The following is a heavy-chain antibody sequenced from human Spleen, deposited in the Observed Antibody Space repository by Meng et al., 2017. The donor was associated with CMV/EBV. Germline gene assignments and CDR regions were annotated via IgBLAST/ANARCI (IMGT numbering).Heavy chain of an antibody. V-gene: IGHV1-18*01. CDR2: ISAYNGDT. J-gene: IGHJ4*02. CDR1: GYSFLSYC. CDR3: ARKAYSSDY. Sequence: KPSCRASGYSFLSYCISWVRQAPGQGLEWMGWISAYNGDTNYAQKIQGRVTVTVDPSTSTAYMELRSLRSDDTAVYYCARKAYSSDYWGQGTLVTVSS. D-gene: IGHD4-11*01.